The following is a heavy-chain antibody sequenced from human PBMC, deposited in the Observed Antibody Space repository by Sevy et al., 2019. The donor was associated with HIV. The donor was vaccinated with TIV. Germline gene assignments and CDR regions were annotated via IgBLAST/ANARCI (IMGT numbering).Heavy chain of an antibody. CDR2: ISFDGSNK. CDR3: ANEWELLGDAFDI. D-gene: IGHD1-26*01. Sequence: GGSLRLSCAASGFTFSSYGMHWVRQAPGKGLEWVAVISFDGSNKYYADSVKGRFTISRDNSKNTLYLQMNSLRAEDTAEYYCANEWELLGDAFDIWGQGTMVTVSS. V-gene: IGHV3-30*18. CDR1: GFTFSSYG. J-gene: IGHJ3*02.